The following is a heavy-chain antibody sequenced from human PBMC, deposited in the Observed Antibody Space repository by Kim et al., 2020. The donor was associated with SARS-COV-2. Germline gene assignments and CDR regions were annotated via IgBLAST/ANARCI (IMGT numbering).Heavy chain of an antibody. CDR2: INHSGST. CDR3: ASSYYYDSSGYYPDAFDI. Sequence: SETLSLTCAVYGGSFSGYYWSWIRQPPGKGLEWIGEINHSGSTNYNPSLKSRVTISVDTSKNQFSLKLSSVTAADTAVYYCASSYYYDSSGYYPDAFDI. J-gene: IGHJ3*02. CDR1: GGSFSGYY. D-gene: IGHD3-22*01. V-gene: IGHV4-34*01.